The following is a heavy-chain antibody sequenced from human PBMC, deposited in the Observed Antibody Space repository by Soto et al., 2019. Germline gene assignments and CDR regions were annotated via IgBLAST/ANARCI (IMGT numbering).Heavy chain of an antibody. CDR3: TKDKEHQLVRGWLDP. D-gene: IGHD6-13*01. J-gene: IGHJ5*02. Sequence: QVQLEESGGGVVQPGRSLRLSCAASGFNFTNYGMHWVRQAPGKGLEWVAVISYDGSKKYYADSVKGRFTISRDNSKNTLYLQMNSLRAEDTAVYYCTKDKEHQLVRGWLDPWGQGTLVTVSS. CDR1: GFNFTNYG. CDR2: ISYDGSKK. V-gene: IGHV3-30*18.